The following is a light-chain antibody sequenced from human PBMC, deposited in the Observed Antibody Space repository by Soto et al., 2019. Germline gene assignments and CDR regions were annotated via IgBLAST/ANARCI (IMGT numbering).Light chain of an antibody. CDR3: QQYDNLPYT. Sequence: DIQMTQSPSSLSASVGDRVTITCQASQDISNYLNWYQQKPGKAPKLLIYDASNLETGVPSRFSGSGSGTDFTFTISRLQPEDIATHYCQQYDNLPYTFGQGTKLEIK. V-gene: IGKV1-33*01. CDR1: QDISNY. J-gene: IGKJ2*01. CDR2: DAS.